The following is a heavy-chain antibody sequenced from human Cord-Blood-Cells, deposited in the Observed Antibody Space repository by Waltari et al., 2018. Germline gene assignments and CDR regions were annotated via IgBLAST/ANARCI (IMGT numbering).Heavy chain of an antibody. V-gene: IGHV4-61*01. CDR2: IYYSGST. J-gene: IGHJ3*02. D-gene: IGHD3-3*01. Sequence: QVQLQESGPGLVKPSETLSLTCTVSGGSVSSGSYYWSWIRQPPGKGLEWIGYIYYSGSTNYNPSLKRRVTISVDTSKNQFSLKLSSVTAADTAVYYCARGAYYDFWSGYYHDAFDIWGQGTMVTVSS. CDR3: ARGAYYDFWSGYYHDAFDI. CDR1: GGSVSSGSYY.